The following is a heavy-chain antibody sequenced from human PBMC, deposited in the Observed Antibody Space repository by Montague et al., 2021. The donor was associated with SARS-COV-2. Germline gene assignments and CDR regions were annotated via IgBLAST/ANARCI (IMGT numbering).Heavy chain of an antibody. D-gene: IGHD3-22*01. CDR2: IYSGSSST. V-gene: IGHV3-23*03. CDR1: GFTFSSYA. Sequence: SLRLSCSASGFTFSSYATSWVRQAPGKGLEWVSVIYSGSSSTWYXDSVKGRFTISRDNPKNTLYLHMNSLRVDDTAVYYCAKGFQPYSYESSGFYTFDYWGQGTLVTVSS. CDR3: AKGFQPYSYESSGFYTFDY. J-gene: IGHJ4*02.